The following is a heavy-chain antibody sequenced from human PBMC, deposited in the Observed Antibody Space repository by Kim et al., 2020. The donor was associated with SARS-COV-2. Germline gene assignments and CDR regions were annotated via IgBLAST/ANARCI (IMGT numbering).Heavy chain of an antibody. D-gene: IGHD4-17*01. J-gene: IGHJ3*02. CDR1: GGSVSSGSYY. CDR3: ARDDDYAGAFDI. V-gene: IGHV4-61*01. Sequence: SETLSLTCTVSGGSVSSGSYYWSWIRQPPGKGLEWIGYIYYSGSTNYNPSLKSRVTISVDTSKNQFSLKLSSVTAADTAMYYCARDDDYAGAFDIWGQGT. CDR2: IYYSGST.